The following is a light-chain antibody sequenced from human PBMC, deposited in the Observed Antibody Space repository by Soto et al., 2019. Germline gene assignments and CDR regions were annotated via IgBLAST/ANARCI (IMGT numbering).Light chain of an antibody. J-gene: IGKJ3*01. Sequence: EIVLTQSPGTLSLSPGERATLSFRASQSVSSSYLAWYQQKPGQAPRLLIYGASSRATGIPDRFSGSGSGTDFTLTISRLEPEDFAVYYCQQYGSSPPWITFGPGTKVDIK. CDR2: GAS. V-gene: IGKV3-20*01. CDR3: QQYGSSPPWIT. CDR1: QSVSSSY.